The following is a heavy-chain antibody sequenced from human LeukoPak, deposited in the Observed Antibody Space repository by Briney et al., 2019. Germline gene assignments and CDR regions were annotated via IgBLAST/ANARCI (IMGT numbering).Heavy chain of an antibody. CDR2: IYYSGST. D-gene: IGHD3-10*01. V-gene: IGHV4-39*07. J-gene: IGHJ4*02. CDR1: GGSIRSSTDY. Sequence: PSETLSLTCTVSGGSIRSSTDYWGWIRQPPGKELEWIGSIYYSGSTYYNPSLKSRVTISVDTSKNQFSVKLSSVTAADTAVYYCARGRGVTYYWGQGTLVTVSS. CDR3: ARGRGVTYY.